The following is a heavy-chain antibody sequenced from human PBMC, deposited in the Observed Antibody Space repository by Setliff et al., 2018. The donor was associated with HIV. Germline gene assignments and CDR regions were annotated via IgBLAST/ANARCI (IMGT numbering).Heavy chain of an antibody. CDR2: IYHSGST. Sequence: PSETLSLTCTVSGGSISSHYWSWIRQPPGKGLEWIGCIYHSGSTNYNPSLKSRVTILVDTSKNQFSLKMRSVTAADTAVYYCARAGDYGSGNYYDVNWYFDLWGRGTLVTVSS. CDR3: ARAGDYGSGNYYDVNWYFDL. V-gene: IGHV4-59*11. J-gene: IGHJ2*01. CDR1: GGSISSHY. D-gene: IGHD3-10*01.